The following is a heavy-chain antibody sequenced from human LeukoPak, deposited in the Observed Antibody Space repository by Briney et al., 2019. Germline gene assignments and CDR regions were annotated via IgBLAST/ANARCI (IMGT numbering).Heavy chain of an antibody. CDR2: IRSKAYGGTT. D-gene: IGHD4-17*01. CDR1: GFTFGDYA. Sequence: PGGSLRLSCTASGFTFGDYAMSWFRQAPGKGLEWVGFIRSKAYGGTTEYAASVKGRFTISRDDSKSIAYLQMNSLKTEDTAVYYCTRTDYGDYGLFGEVDYWGQGTLVTVSS. J-gene: IGHJ4*02. V-gene: IGHV3-49*03. CDR3: TRTDYGDYGLFGEVDY.